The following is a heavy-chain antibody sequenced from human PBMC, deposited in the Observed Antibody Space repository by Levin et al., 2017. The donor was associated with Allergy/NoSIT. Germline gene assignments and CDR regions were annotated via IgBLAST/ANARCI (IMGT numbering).Heavy chain of an antibody. CDR1: GFTFSSYV. J-gene: IGHJ6*02. CDR3: AIYCTSSTCGQYGMDV. D-gene: IGHD2-2*01. CDR2: ISATGGST. Sequence: PGGSLRLSCAASGFTFSSYVMNWVRQAPGRGLEWVSSISATGGSTYYADSVQGRFTISRDNSKNTLFLQMKSLRAEDTAVYYCAIYCTSSTCGQYGMDVWGQGTTVTVSS. V-gene: IGHV3-23*01.